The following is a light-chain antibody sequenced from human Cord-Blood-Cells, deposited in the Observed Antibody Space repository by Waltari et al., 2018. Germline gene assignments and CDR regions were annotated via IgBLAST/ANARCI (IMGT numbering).Light chain of an antibody. Sequence: DIQMPQSPSSLSASVGDRVTVTFPKSQDSSNYLNWYQQKPGKAPKLLIYDASNLETGVPSRFSGSGSGTDFTFTISSLQPEDSATYYCQQYDNLPRTFGQGTKGEIK. J-gene: IGKJ1*01. CDR1: QDSSNY. CDR2: DAS. V-gene: IGKV1-33*01. CDR3: QQYDNLPRT.